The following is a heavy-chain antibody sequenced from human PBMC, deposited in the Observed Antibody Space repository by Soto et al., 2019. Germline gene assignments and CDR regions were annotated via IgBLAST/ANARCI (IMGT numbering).Heavy chain of an antibody. D-gene: IGHD3-10*01. J-gene: IGHJ3*02. V-gene: IGHV3-33*01. CDR1: GFTFSSYG. CDR3: ARAVVWFGELLGAFDI. Sequence: QPGGSLRLSCAASGFTFSSYGMHWVRQAPGKGLEWVAVIWYDGSNKYYADSVKGRFTISRDNSKNTLYLQMNSLRAEDTAVYYCARAVVWFGELLGAFDIWGQGTMVTVSS. CDR2: IWYDGSNK.